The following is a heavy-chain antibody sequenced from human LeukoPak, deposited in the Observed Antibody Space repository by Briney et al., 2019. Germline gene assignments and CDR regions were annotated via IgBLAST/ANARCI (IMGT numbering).Heavy chain of an antibody. J-gene: IGHJ4*02. CDR1: GYTFTAYY. D-gene: IGHD1-26*01. Sequence: ASVKVSCKASGYTFTAYYMHWVRQAPGQGLEWMGGFDPEDGETIYAQKFQGRVTMTEDTSADTAYMELSSLRSEDTAVYYCATSYSGSYSPFDYWGQGTLVTVSS. V-gene: IGHV1-24*01. CDR2: FDPEDGET. CDR3: ATSYSGSYSPFDY.